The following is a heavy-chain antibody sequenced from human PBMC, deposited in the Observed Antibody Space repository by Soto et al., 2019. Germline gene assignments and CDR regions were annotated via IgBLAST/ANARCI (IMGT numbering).Heavy chain of an antibody. V-gene: IGHV3-30-3*01. CDR3: ASSGSGYYKDY. CDR1: GFTFSSYA. Sequence: QVQLVESGGGVVQPGRSLRLSCAASGFTFSSYAMHWVRQAPGKGLEWVAVISYDGSNKYYADSVKGRVTISRDNSKNTLYLQMNSLRAEDTAVYYCASSGSGYYKDYWGQGTLVTVSS. CDR2: ISYDGSNK. D-gene: IGHD3-22*01. J-gene: IGHJ4*02.